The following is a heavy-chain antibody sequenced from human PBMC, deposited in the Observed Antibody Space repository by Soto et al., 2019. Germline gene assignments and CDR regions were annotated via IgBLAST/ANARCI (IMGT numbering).Heavy chain of an antibody. CDR2: ISHSGST. CDR3: ARGGLLPDY. V-gene: IGHV4-30-2*01. Sequence: QLQLQESGSGLVKPSQTLSLTCAVSGGSISSGGYSWSWIRQPPGKGLEWIGYISHSGSTYFNPALKRRVTIPVDRSKNQFSLKLSSVTAADTAVYYCARGGLLPDYWGQGTLVTVSS. D-gene: IGHD6-19*01. CDR1: GGSISSGGYS. J-gene: IGHJ4*02.